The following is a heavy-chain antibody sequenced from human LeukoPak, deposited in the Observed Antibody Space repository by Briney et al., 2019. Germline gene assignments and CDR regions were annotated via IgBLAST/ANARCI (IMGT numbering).Heavy chain of an antibody. J-gene: IGHJ4*02. V-gene: IGHV4-4*02. D-gene: IGHD3-9*01. CDR2: IYHSGST. CDR3: ARRGNYDILTGYPAQGYFDY. CDR1: GGSISSSNW. Sequence: PSETLSLTCAVSGGSISSSNWWSWVRQPPGKGLEWIGEIYHSGSTNYNPSLKSRVTISVDKSKNQFSLKLSSVTAADTAVCYCARRGNYDILTGYPAQGYFDYWGQGTLVTVSS.